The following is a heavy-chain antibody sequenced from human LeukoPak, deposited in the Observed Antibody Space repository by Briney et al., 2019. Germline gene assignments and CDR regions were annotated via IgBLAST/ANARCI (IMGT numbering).Heavy chain of an antibody. J-gene: IGHJ3*02. D-gene: IGHD3-10*01. CDR2: INPNSGGT. V-gene: IGHV1-2*02. Sequence: ASVKVSCKASGYTFTGYYMHWVRQAPGPGLEWMGWINPNSGGTNYAQKFQGRVTMTRDTSISTAYMELSRLRSDDTAVYYCARDAGSGSYRAFDIWGQGTMVTVSS. CDR3: ARDAGSGSYRAFDI. CDR1: GYTFTGYY.